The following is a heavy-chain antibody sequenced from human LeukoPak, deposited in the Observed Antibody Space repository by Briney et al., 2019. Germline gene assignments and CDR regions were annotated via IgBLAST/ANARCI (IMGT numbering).Heavy chain of an antibody. Sequence: ASVKVSCKASGYTFVNYGISWVRQAPGQGLEWMGWINTYNGNTNYAQNLQGRVTMTTDTSTTTVYMELSRLRSDDTAVYYCARRLAVVVPAAIFDAFDIWGQGTMVTVSS. CDR2: INTYNGNT. CDR1: GYTFVNYG. D-gene: IGHD2-2*01. J-gene: IGHJ3*02. CDR3: ARRLAVVVPAAIFDAFDI. V-gene: IGHV1-18*01.